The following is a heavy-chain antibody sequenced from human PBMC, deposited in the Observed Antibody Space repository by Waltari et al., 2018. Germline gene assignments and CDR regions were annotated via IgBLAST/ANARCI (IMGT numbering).Heavy chain of an antibody. V-gene: IGHV3-23*01. J-gene: IGHJ4*02. CDR1: GFTFSSYA. D-gene: IGHD2-2*01. CDR2: IRGSGGIT. CDR3: AKKIGGEAVPAIPFDC. Sequence: EVQLLESGGGLVQPGGSLRLSCAASGFTFSSYAMTWVRQAPGEGVWWVSVIRGSGGITFYADSVKGRFTISRDNSKNILYLQMNSLRAEDTAVYYCAKKIGGEAVPAIPFDCWGQGTLVTVSS.